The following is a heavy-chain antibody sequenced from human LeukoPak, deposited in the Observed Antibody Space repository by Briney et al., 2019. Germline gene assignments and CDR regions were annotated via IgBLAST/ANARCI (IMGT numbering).Heavy chain of an antibody. CDR1: GGSISSGDYY. Sequence: SETLSLTCTVSGGSISSGDYYWSWIRQPPGKGLEWIGEINHSGSTNYNPSLKSRVTISVDTSKNQFSLKLSSVTAADTAVYYCASLLRYSSGTVAFDIWGQGTMVTVSS. V-gene: IGHV4-39*07. CDR3: ASLLRYSSGTVAFDI. CDR2: INHSGST. D-gene: IGHD6-19*01. J-gene: IGHJ3*02.